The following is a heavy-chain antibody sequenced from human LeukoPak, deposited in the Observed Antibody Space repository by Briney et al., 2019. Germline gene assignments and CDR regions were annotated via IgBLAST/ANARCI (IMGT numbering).Heavy chain of an antibody. Sequence: GGSLRLSCIASGFTFSNSAMSWVRQAPGKGLQWVSAISGSGGSAYYADSVKGRFTVSRDNSKDTLYLQMDSLRAGDTAVYYCAKDPIFSGSYGVFDSWGQGTLVTVSS. CDR2: ISGSGGSA. CDR3: AKDPIFSGSYGVFDS. V-gene: IGHV3-23*01. D-gene: IGHD1-26*01. CDR1: GFTFSNSA. J-gene: IGHJ4*02.